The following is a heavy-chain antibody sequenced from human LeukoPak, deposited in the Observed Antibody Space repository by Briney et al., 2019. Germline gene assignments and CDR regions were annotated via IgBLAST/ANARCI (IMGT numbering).Heavy chain of an antibody. CDR2: INPNSGGT. V-gene: IGHV1-2*06. CDR1: GCTFTGYY. CDR3: ARVRSYSGSYSAYYYGMDV. J-gene: IGHJ6*02. Sequence: ASVKVSCKASGCTFTGYYMHWVRQAPGQGLEWMGRINPNSGGTNYAQKFQGRVTMTRDTSISTAYMELSRLRSDDTAVYYCARVRSYSGSYSAYYYGMDVWGQGTTVTVSS. D-gene: IGHD1-26*01.